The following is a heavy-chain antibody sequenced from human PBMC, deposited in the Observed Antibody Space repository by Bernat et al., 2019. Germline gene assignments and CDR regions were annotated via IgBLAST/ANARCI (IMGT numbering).Heavy chain of an antibody. J-gene: IGHJ3*02. V-gene: IGHV3-9*01. CDR3: AKALLTAITYKNAFDI. Sequence: EVQLVESGGGLVQPGGSLRLSCAASGFTFDDYAMYWVRQAPGKGLEWVSGISWNSGRIGYADSVKGRFTISRDNAKNSLYLQMNSLRAEDTALYYCAKALLTAITYKNAFDIWGQGTMVTVSS. D-gene: IGHD1-14*01. CDR1: GFTFDDYA. CDR2: ISWNSGRI.